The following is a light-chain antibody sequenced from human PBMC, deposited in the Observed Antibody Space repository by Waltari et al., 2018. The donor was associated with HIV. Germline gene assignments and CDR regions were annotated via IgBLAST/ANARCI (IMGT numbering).Light chain of an antibody. V-gene: IGKV3-11*01. CDR3: QQRSNWPPVT. Sequence: VFPQSPSTLSLSQGERATLSCRASQNIGHYFALYQQKPSQAPRPLIYDAATRAAGSPARCSGSGSGTDFTLTISSLEPEDVAVYYCQQRSNWPPVTFGQGTRLEI. J-gene: IGKJ5*01. CDR1: QNIGHY. CDR2: DAA.